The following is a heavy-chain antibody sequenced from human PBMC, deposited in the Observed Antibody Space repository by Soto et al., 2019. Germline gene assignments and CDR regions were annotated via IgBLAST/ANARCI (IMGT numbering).Heavy chain of an antibody. CDR2: IKNKAYGETT. V-gene: IGHV3-49*03. Sequence: SLRQSCTTAGLTLCDFTASWFRQAPGKGLEWVGFIKNKAYGETTEYAASVRGRFTISRDDSESIAYLPMSSLKSEDTAMYYCNKGGHADSWGQGT. J-gene: IGHJ5*01. D-gene: IGHD2-15*01. CDR3: NKGGHADS. CDR1: GLTLCDFT.